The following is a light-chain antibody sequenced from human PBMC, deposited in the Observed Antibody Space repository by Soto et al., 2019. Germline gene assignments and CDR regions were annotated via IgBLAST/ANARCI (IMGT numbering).Light chain of an antibody. CDR2: QAS. CDR3: QQYNSYPLT. V-gene: IGKV1-5*03. Sequence: DIQMTQSPSTLSASVGDKVTITCRASQSIGSWLAWFQQKPGKAPKLLIYQASSLESGVPSRFSGSGSGTEFTLTISSLQPDDFATFYCQQYNSYPLTFGGGTKVEIK. J-gene: IGKJ4*01. CDR1: QSIGSW.